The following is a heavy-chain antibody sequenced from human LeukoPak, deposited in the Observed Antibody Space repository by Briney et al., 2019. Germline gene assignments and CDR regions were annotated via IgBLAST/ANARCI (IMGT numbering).Heavy chain of an antibody. CDR2: IKQDGSEK. V-gene: IGHV3-7*04. D-gene: IGHD1-7*01. CDR3: ARGATFVRHRYNWNYDYYYYYMDV. CDR1: GFTFSSYW. Sequence: GGSLRLSCAASGFTFSSYWMSWVRQAPGKGLEWVANIKQDGSEKYYVDSVKGRFTISRDSAKNSLYLQMNSLRAEDTAVYYCARGATFVRHRYNWNYDYYYYYMDVWGKGTTVTVSS. J-gene: IGHJ6*03.